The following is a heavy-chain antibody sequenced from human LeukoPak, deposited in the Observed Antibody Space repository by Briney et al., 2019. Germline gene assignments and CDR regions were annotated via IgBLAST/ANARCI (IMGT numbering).Heavy chain of an antibody. CDR3: ARDSPYSSSWSSPHSWFDP. V-gene: IGHV1-2*02. J-gene: IGHJ5*02. D-gene: IGHD6-13*01. CDR2: INPNSGGT. CDR1: GYTFTSYY. Sequence: GASVTVSCKASGYTFTSYYMHWVRQAPGQGLEWMGWINPNSGGTNYAQKFQGRVTMTRDTSISTAYMELSRLRSDDTAVYYCARDSPYSSSWSSPHSWFDPWGQGTLVTVSS.